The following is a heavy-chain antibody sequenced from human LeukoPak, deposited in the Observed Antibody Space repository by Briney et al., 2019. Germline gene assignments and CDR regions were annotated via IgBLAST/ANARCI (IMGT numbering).Heavy chain of an antibody. D-gene: IGHD3-22*01. CDR3: AKVQMADYYDSSGDFDH. J-gene: IGHJ4*02. Sequence: PGGSLRLSCVASGFSFSDSVIHWVRQAPGKGLEWVAVISHDVKTTYYADSVKGRFTISRDNSKNTLYLQMNSLRAEDTAVYYCAKVQMADYYDSSGDFDHWGQGTLVTVSS. CDR2: ISHDVKTT. CDR1: GFSFSDSV. V-gene: IGHV3-30*04.